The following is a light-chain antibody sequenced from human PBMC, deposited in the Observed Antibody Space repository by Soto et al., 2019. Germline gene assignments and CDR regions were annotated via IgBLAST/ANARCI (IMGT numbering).Light chain of an antibody. CDR3: QQYNSFST. V-gene: IGKV1-39*01. J-gene: IGKJ1*01. CDR2: AAS. Sequence: DIQMTQSPSSLSASVGDRVTITCRASQSISSYLNWYQQKPGKAPKFLIYAASSLQSGVPSRFSGSGSGTDFTLTISSLQPADFATYYCQQYNSFSTFGQGTKVDIK. CDR1: QSISSY.